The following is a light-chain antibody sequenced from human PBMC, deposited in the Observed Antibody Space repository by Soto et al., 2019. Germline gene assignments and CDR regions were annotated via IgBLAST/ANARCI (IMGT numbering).Light chain of an antibody. CDR2: AAS. Sequence: AIQMTQSPSSLSASVGDRVTISCRASQGIRDELGWYQQKPGKAPMLLIYAASSLQSGVPSRFRGSGSGTDFILTISSLQPEDFATYYCLQDYNYPLTFGQGTKVEIK. V-gene: IGKV1-6*01. CDR1: QGIRDE. J-gene: IGKJ1*01. CDR3: LQDYNYPLT.